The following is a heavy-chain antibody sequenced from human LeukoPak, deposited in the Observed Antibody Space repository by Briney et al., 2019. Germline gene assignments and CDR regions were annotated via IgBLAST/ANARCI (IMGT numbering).Heavy chain of an antibody. J-gene: IGHJ5*02. CDR3: AKSLGPNSFISGIDTENH. D-gene: IGHD3-10*01. Sequence: GGSLRLPCAASGFTFSSYGMHSVRQAPGKGLEWVAVISYDGSNKYYADSVKGRFTISRDNSKNTLYLQMNSLRAEDTAVYYCAKSLGPNSFISGIDTENHWGQGTLVTVSS. V-gene: IGHV3-30*18. CDR1: GFTFSSYG. CDR2: ISYDGSNK.